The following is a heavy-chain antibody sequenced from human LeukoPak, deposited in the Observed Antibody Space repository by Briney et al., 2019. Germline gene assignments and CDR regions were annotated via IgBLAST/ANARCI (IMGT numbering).Heavy chain of an antibody. Sequence: GGSLRLSCAASGLTVSSNYMSWVRQAPGKGLEWVSVIYSGGSTYYADSVKGRFTISRDNAKNSLFLQMNSLRAEDTAVYYCARGGIDTGYAFDSWGQGTLVTVSS. D-gene: IGHD3-9*01. J-gene: IGHJ4*02. CDR2: IYSGGST. CDR3: ARGGIDTGYAFDS. CDR1: GLTVSSNY. V-gene: IGHV3-66*01.